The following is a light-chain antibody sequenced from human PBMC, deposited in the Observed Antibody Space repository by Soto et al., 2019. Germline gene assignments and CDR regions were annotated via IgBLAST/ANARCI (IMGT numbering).Light chain of an antibody. Sequence: EIVMTQSPATLSVSLGDRATLSCRASQSVGSYLAWYQQKLGQAPRLLIYGASTRATGIPARFSGSGSETDFTLTISSLQSEDFAVYYCQQYDSWPPSYTFGQGTKLEIK. CDR2: GAS. V-gene: IGKV3-15*01. CDR1: QSVGSY. CDR3: QQYDSWPPSYT. J-gene: IGKJ2*01.